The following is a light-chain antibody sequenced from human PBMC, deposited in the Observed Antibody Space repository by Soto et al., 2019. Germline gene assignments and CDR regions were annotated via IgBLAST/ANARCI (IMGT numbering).Light chain of an antibody. CDR2: AAS. J-gene: IGKJ4*01. CDR1: QGVSSN. CDR3: QQYYSYPLT. V-gene: IGKV1-8*01. Sequence: IGMTQSPCSLSASPGDRVTISCRASQGVSSNLACYQQKPGNAPKLLIYAASTLQSGVPARFSGSGSGTDFTLTISCLQSEDFAAYYCQQYYSYPLTFGGGTKVEIK.